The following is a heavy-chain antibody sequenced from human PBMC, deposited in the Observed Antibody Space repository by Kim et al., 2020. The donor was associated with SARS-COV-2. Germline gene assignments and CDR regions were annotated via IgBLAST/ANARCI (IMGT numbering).Heavy chain of an antibody. CDR2: ISSSSSYI. V-gene: IGHV3-21*01. D-gene: IGHD2-2*01. CDR3: ARDRLLSCAFDI. CDR1: GFTFSSYS. J-gene: IGHJ3*02. Sequence: GGSLRLSCAASGFTFSSYSMNWVRQAPGKGLEWVSSISSSSSYIYYADSVKGRFTISRDNAKNSLYLQMNSLRAEDTAVYYCARDRLLSCAFDIWGQGTMVTVSS.